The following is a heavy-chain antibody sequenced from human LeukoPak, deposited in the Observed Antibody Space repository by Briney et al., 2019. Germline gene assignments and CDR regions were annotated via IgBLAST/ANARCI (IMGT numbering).Heavy chain of an antibody. CDR1: GFTFSSYG. V-gene: IGHV3-30*03. D-gene: IGHD4-11*01. CDR2: ISYDGSNK. CDR3: ARAGATVTLDCYYGMDV. Sequence: PGGSLRLSCAASGFTFSSYGMHWVRQAPGKGLEWVAVISYDGSNKYYADSVKGRFTISRDNSKNTLYLQMNSLRAEDTAVYYCARAGATVTLDCYYGMDVWGQGTTVTVSS. J-gene: IGHJ6*02.